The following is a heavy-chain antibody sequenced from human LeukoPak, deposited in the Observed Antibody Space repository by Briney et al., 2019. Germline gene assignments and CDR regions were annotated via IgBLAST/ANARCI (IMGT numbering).Heavy chain of an antibody. J-gene: IGHJ6*03. Sequence: SETLSLTCTVSGGSISSYYWSWIRQPPGKGLEWIGYIYYSGSTNYNPSLKSRVTISVDTSKNQFSLKLSSVTAADTAVYYCARQYRYYYYYMDVWGKGTTVTISS. CDR3: ARQYRYYYYYMDV. CDR1: GGSISSYY. V-gene: IGHV4-59*08. D-gene: IGHD1-26*01. CDR2: IYYSGST.